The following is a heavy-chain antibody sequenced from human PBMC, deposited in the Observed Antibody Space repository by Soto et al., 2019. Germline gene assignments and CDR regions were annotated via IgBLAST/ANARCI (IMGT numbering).Heavy chain of an antibody. V-gene: IGHV1-2*04. CDR1: GYTFTGYY. Sequence: QVQLVQSGAEVKKPGASVKVSCKASGYTFTGYYMHWVRQAPGQGLEWMGWINHNSGGTNYAQKFQGWVTMSRDTSISRAYMELSRLRSDDTAEYYCARGGMTMVTTVDNYGMDVWGQGTTVTVSS. D-gene: IGHD4-17*01. J-gene: IGHJ6*02. CDR2: INHNSGGT. CDR3: ARGGMTMVTTVDNYGMDV.